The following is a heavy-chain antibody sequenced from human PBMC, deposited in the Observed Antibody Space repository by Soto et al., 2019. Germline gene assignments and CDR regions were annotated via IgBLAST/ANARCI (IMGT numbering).Heavy chain of an antibody. Sequence: ASVKVSCKASGDTFTANYIHWVRQAPGQGFEWMGWINPKSGGTKYPQKFQGRVTMTRDTSLSTVYMKLSSVTAADTAVYYCARQGLSGWYSTLNWFDPWGQGTLVTVSS. V-gene: IGHV1-2*02. J-gene: IGHJ5*02. CDR2: INPKSGGT. D-gene: IGHD6-19*01. CDR3: ARQGLSGWYSTLNWFDP. CDR1: GDTFTANY.